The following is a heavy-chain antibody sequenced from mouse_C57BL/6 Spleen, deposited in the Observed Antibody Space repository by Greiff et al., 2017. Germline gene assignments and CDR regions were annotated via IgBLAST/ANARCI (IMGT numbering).Heavy chain of an antibody. D-gene: IGHD1-1*01. J-gene: IGHJ3*01. V-gene: IGHV1-59*01. CDR3: ASYCYGSSWSFAY. CDR2: IDPSDSYT. CDR1: GYAFTSYW. Sequence: VQLQQPGAELVRPGTSVKFSCKASGYAFTSYWMHWVKQRPGKGLEWIGVIDPSDSYTNYNQKFKGKATLTVDPSSSTAYMQLSSLTSADSAVYYCASYCYGSSWSFAYWGQGTLVTVSA.